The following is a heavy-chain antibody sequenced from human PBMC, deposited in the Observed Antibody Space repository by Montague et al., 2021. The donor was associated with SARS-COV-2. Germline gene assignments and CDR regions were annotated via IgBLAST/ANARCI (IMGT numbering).Heavy chain of an antibody. D-gene: IGHD1-26*01. CDR3: AKWDPQTLTLIGLRGKSASDY. CDR1: GGSFSGYY. CDR2: INHSGTT. V-gene: IGHV4-34*01. J-gene: IGHJ4*02. Sequence: SETLSLTCAVYGGSFSGYYCTWIRQSPGKGLEWIAEINHSGTTNYNFNPSLRSRVTISVDTSKSQFSLKLNSVTAADTGVYYCAKWDPQTLTLIGLRGKSASDYWGQGTLVTVSS.